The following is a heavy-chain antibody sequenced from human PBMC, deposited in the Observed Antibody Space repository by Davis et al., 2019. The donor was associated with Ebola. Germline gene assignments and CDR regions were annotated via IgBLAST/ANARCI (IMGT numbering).Heavy chain of an antibody. D-gene: IGHD1-1*01. J-gene: IGHJ4*02. CDR2: IKQDGSEK. Sequence: PGGSLRLSCAASGFTFTNFWMSWVRQAPGKRLEWVANIKQDGSEKNYADSVEGRFAISRDNAGTSMSLQMNSLRVEDAAMYYCARERAGTIPPLDYWGRGTLVTVSS. CDR1: GFTFTNFW. CDR3: ARERAGTIPPLDY. V-gene: IGHV3-7*01.